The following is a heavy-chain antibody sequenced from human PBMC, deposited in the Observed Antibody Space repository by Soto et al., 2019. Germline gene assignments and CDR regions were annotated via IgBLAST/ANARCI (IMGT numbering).Heavy chain of an antibody. J-gene: IGHJ4*02. D-gene: IGHD3-3*01. Sequence: EVQLLESGGGLVQPGGSLRLSCAASGFTFSSYVMSWVRQAPGKGLEWVSGISGSGGSTYYADSVKGRFTISRDNSKNTLYLQMNSLRAEDTAVYYCAKVPYDFWSRYYPPLYFDYWGQGTLVTVSS. V-gene: IGHV3-23*01. CDR1: GFTFSSYV. CDR2: ISGSGGST. CDR3: AKVPYDFWSRYYPPLYFDY.